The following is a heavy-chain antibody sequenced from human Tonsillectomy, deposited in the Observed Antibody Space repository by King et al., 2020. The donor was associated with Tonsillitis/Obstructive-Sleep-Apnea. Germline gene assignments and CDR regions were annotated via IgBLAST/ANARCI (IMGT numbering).Heavy chain of an antibody. J-gene: IGHJ4*02. V-gene: IGHV4-34*01. D-gene: IGHD5-18*01. Sequence: VQLQQWGAGLLKPSETLSLTCAVYGGSFSGFYWSWIRQPPGKGLEWIGEINHSGITNYNPSLKSRVTMSVDTSKNQFSLKLSSLTAADTAVYYCARGNKTAMGIGIDCWGQGTLVTVSS. CDR2: INHSGIT. CDR3: ARGNKTAMGIGIDC. CDR1: GGSFSGFY.